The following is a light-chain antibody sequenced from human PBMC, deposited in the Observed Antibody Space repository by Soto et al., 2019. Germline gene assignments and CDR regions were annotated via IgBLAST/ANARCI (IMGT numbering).Light chain of an antibody. J-gene: IGKJ1*01. CDR2: GAS. V-gene: IGKV3-15*01. CDR3: QQYNNWWT. Sequence: EIVMTQSPGTLSVSPGERATLSCRASQSVSSNLAWYQQKPGQAPRLLIYGASTRATGIPARFTGSGSGTEFTLTISSLQFDDSAVYYCQQYNNWWTFGQGTKVDI. CDR1: QSVSSN.